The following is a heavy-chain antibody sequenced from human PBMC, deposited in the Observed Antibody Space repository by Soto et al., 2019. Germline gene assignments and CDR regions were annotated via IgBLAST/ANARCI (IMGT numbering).Heavy chain of an antibody. D-gene: IGHD3-3*01. CDR2: ISWKSDNI. Sequence: EVQLVESGGGWVQPGRSLRLSCAASGFPFENHAMHWVRQAPGKGLEWVSGISWKSDNIGYADSVRGRFTISRDNAKNSLYLQMNSLRAEDTALYYCAKDTGTFDFWSGYMTYWGQGTLVTVSS. J-gene: IGHJ4*02. CDR1: GFPFENHA. V-gene: IGHV3-9*01. CDR3: AKDTGTFDFWSGYMTY.